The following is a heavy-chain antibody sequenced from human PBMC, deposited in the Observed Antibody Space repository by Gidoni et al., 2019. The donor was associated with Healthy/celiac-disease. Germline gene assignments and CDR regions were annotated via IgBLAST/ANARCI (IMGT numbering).Heavy chain of an antibody. J-gene: IGHJ3*02. Sequence: QVQLQESGPGLVKPSETLSLTCTVSGYSISSGYYWGWLRQPPGKGLEWIGSIYHSGSTYYNPSLKSRVTISVDTSKNQFSLKLSSVTAADTAVYYCASSDPLKGAFDIWGQGTMVTVSX. CDR1: GYSISSGYY. CDR2: IYHSGST. V-gene: IGHV4-38-2*02. CDR3: ASSDPLKGAFDI.